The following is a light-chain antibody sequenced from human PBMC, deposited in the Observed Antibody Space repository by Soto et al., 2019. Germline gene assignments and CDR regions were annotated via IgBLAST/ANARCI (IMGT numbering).Light chain of an antibody. Sequence: DIQMTQSPSTLSASVGDRVTITCRASQSISSYLNWYQQKPGKAPKLLIYAASSLQSGVPSRFSGSGSGTEFTLTISSLQPEDVATYYCQKYNNVPATFGLGTRLEIK. V-gene: IGKV1-39*01. CDR3: QKYNNVPAT. J-gene: IGKJ5*01. CDR1: QSISSY. CDR2: AAS.